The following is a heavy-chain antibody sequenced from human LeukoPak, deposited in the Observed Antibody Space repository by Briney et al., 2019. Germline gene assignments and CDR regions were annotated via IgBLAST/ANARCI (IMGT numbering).Heavy chain of an antibody. J-gene: IGHJ3*02. V-gene: IGHV1-69*04. CDR2: IIPILGIA. CDR3: ASLTPKHSSSGPFAFDI. D-gene: IGHD6-13*01. Sequence: SVKVSCKASGGTFSSYAISWVRQAPGQGLEWMGRIIPILGIANYAQKFQGRVTITADKSTSTAYMELSSLRSEDTAVYYCASLTPKHSSSGPFAFDIWGQGTMVTVSS. CDR1: GGTFSSYA.